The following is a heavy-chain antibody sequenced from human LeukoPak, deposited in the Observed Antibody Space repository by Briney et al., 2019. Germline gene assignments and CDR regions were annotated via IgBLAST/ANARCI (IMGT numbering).Heavy chain of an antibody. CDR2: TYYSGST. V-gene: IGHV4-59*11. Sequence: SETLSLTCTVSGGSISSHYWSWIRQPPGKGLEWIGYTYYSGSTNYNPSLKSRVTISVDTSKNQFSLKLSSVTAADTAVYYCARVHDYAAFDYWGQGTLVTVSS. CDR3: ARVHDYAAFDY. CDR1: GGSISSHY. D-gene: IGHD4-17*01. J-gene: IGHJ4*02.